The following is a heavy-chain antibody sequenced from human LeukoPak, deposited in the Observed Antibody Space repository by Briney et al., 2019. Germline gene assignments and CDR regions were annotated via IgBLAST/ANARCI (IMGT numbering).Heavy chain of an antibody. CDR1: GFTVSSNY. D-gene: IGHD6-13*01. J-gene: IGHJ4*02. CDR2: IYSGGST. V-gene: IGHV3-53*01. CDR3: ASSYSSSWINY. Sequence: GGSLRLSCAASGFTVSSNYMSWVRQAPGKGLEWASVIYSGGSTYYADSVKGRFTISRDNSKNTLYLQMNSLRAEDTAVYYCASSYSSSWINYWGQGTLVTVSS.